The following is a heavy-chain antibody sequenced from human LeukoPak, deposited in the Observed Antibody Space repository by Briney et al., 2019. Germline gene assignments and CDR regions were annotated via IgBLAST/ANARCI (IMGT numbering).Heavy chain of an antibody. CDR1: GYTFTGYY. V-gene: IGHV1-2*02. CDR2: INPNSGGT. Sequence: GSVKVSCKASGYTFTGYYMHWVRQAPGQGLEWTGWINPNSGGTNYAQKFQGRVTMTRDTSISTAYMELSRLRSDDTAVYYCARGYYDFWSGYSMTTSRDENYFDYWGQGTLVTVSS. D-gene: IGHD3-3*01. J-gene: IGHJ4*02. CDR3: ARGYYDFWSGYSMTTSRDENYFDY.